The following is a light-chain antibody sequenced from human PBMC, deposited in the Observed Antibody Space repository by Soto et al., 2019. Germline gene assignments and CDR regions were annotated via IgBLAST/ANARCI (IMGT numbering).Light chain of an antibody. CDR3: QQRNDWPRNS. CDR1: QSIANY. CDR2: GAS. J-gene: IGKJ5*01. V-gene: IGKV3-11*01. Sequence: EILLTQSPDTLSLSPGERATLSCRASQSIANYVAWYHQRPGQAPRLVIYGASNRPTDIPARFTGSGSGTDFTLPISSLEAKDYAVYYYQQRNDWPRNSFGQGTRLEIK.